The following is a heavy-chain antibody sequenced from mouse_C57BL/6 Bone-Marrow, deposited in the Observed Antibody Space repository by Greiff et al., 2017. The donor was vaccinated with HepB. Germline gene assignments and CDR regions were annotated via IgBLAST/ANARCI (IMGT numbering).Heavy chain of an antibody. CDR2: IYPGSGST. Sequence: QVHVKQSGAELVKPGASVKMSCKASGYTFTSYWITWVKQRPGQGLEWIGDIYPGSGSTNYNEKFKSKATLTVDTSSSTAYMQLSSLTSEDSAVYYCAPMVRDYFDYWGQGTTLTVSS. CDR3: APMVRDYFDY. V-gene: IGHV1-55*01. CDR1: GYTFTSYW. D-gene: IGHD2-3*01. J-gene: IGHJ2*01.